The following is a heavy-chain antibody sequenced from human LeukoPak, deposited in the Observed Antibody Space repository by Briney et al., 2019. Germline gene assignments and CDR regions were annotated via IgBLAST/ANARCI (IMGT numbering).Heavy chain of an antibody. V-gene: IGHV3-7*01. CDR1: GFTFSSYW. CDR3: ARVFSGYYHGHYFDY. D-gene: IGHD3-22*01. CDR2: IKQDGSEK. Sequence: GGSLRLSCAASGFTFSSYWMSWVRQAPGRGLEWVANIKQDGSEKYYVDSVKGRFTISRDNAKNSLYLQMNSLRAEDTAVYYCARVFSGYYHGHYFDYWGQGTLVTVSS. J-gene: IGHJ4*02.